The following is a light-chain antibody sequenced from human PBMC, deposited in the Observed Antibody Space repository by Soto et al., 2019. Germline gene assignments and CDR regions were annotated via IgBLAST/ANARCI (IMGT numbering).Light chain of an antibody. CDR3: HSYQL. CDR2: DVS. J-gene: IGLJ2*01. CDR1: SSDIGSYNY. V-gene: IGLV2-14*03. Sequence: QSVLTQPASLSGSPGQSITISCTGSSSDIGSYNYVSWYQQHPGKAPKLIIFDVSNRPSGVSNRFSGSRSGNTASLTISQLQTEDEADYFCHSYQLIGGGTKLTVL.